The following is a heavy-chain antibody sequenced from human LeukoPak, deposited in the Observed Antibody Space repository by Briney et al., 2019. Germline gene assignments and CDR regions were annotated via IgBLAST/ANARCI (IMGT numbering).Heavy chain of an antibody. CDR2: IYTSGST. CDR3: ARDFRYSSGWDYYYYMDV. V-gene: IGHV4-4*07. CDR1: GGCISSYY. Sequence: SETLSLTCTVSGGCISSYYWSWIRQPAGKGLEWIECIYTSGSTNYNPSLKSRVTMSVDTSKNQFSLKLSSVTAADTAVYYCARDFRYSSGWDYYYYMDVWGKGTTVTISS. D-gene: IGHD6-19*01. J-gene: IGHJ6*03.